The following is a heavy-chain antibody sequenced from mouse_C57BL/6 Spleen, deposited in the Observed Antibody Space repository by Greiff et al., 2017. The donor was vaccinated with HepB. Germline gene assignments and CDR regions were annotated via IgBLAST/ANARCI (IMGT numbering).Heavy chain of an antibody. CDR1: GYTFTSYW. CDR3: ARWGVVAKDWYFDV. V-gene: IGHV1-69*01. J-gene: IGHJ1*03. CDR2: IDPSDSYT. D-gene: IGHD1-1*01. Sequence: QVQLQQSGAELVMPGASVKLSCKASGYTFTSYWMHWVKQRPGQGLEWIGEIDPSDSYTNYNQKFKGKSTLTVDKSSSTAYMQLSSLTSEDSAVYYCARWGVVAKDWYFDVWGTGTTVTVSS.